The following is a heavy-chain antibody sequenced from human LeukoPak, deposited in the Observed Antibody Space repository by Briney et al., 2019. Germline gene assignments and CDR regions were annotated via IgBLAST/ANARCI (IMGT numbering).Heavy chain of an antibody. D-gene: IGHD6-19*01. CDR3: AREASSGPLSGFDY. V-gene: IGHV3-53*01. CDR1: GFTVSSNY. CDR2: IYSGGST. Sequence: GGSLRLSCAASGFTVSSNYMSWVRQAPGKGLEWVSIIYSGGSTFYADSVKGRFTISRDNSKNTVYLQMNSLRAEDTAVYYCAREASSGPLSGFDYWGQGTLVTVSS. J-gene: IGHJ4*02.